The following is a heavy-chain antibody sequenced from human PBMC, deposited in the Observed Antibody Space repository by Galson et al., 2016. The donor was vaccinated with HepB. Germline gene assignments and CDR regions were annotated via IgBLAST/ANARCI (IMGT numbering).Heavy chain of an antibody. J-gene: IGHJ4*02. V-gene: IGHV3-72*01. CDR1: GFTFSNYW. CDR3: ARVGYCSSTTCRQAYDY. D-gene: IGHD2-2*01. Sequence: SLRLSCAASGFTFSNYWMSWVRQAPGKGLEWVGRTRNKANSYATEYAASVKGRFTISRDDSKNSLYLQMNSLKIEDTAVYYCARVGYCSSTTCRQAYDYWGQGTLVTVSS. CDR2: TRNKANSYAT.